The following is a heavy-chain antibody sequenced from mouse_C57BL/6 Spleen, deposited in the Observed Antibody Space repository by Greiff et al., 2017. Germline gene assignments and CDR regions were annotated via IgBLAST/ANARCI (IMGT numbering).Heavy chain of an antibody. CDR3: ARPVAAYYMDY. Sequence: QVQLQQSGAELVKPGASVKISCNASGYAFSSYWMNWVKQRPGMGLEWIGQIYPGGGDTNYNGKFKGKATLTADKSSSTAYMQLSSLTSEDSAVYFCARPVAAYYMDYWGQGTSVTVSA. V-gene: IGHV1-80*01. CDR1: GYAFSSYW. D-gene: IGHD2-10*01. J-gene: IGHJ4*01. CDR2: IYPGGGDT.